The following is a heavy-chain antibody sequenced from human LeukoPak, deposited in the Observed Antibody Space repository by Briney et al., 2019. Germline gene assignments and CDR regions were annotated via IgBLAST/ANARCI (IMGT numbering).Heavy chain of an antibody. Sequence: PGGSLRLSCVVSGINFADYAMTWSRQAPGKGLQWFSVISGDGESTYYADSVRGRFTISRDYSKNTTYLQMNNLRAEDTAISYCEKDRDCSSTGCYVFANWGQGTLVTVSS. CDR3: EKDRDCSSTGCYVFAN. V-gene: IGHV3-23*01. CDR2: ISGDGEST. J-gene: IGHJ4*02. D-gene: IGHD2-2*01. CDR1: GINFADYA.